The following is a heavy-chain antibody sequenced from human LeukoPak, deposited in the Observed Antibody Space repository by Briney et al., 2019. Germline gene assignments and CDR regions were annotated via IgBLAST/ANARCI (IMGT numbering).Heavy chain of an antibody. CDR1: GFSFSSYT. Sequence: GGALRLSCAASGFSFSSYTMNWVRQAPGKGREWGSIISSSSSYIYYADSVKGRFTISRDNAKNALYLQMNSLRVEDTAVYYCARDGRCGGDCYASWGQGTLVTVSS. J-gene: IGHJ4*02. CDR2: ISSSSSYI. V-gene: IGHV3-21*01. D-gene: IGHD2-21*02. CDR3: ARDGRCGGDCYAS.